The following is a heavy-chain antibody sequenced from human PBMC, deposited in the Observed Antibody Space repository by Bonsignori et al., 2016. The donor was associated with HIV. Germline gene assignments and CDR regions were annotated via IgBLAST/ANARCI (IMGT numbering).Heavy chain of an antibody. CDR1: GGSINSYY. V-gene: IGHV4-4*07. CDR3: AKEDNLYLDY. Sequence: QVQLQESGPGLVKPSETLSLTCTVSGGSINSYYLSWIRQPAGKGLEWIGRIKTSGSTNYNPSLKSRVTMSVDMSKNQFSLKLSSVTAADTAVYYCAKEDNLYLDYWGQGTLVTVSS. CDR2: IKTSGST. J-gene: IGHJ4*02.